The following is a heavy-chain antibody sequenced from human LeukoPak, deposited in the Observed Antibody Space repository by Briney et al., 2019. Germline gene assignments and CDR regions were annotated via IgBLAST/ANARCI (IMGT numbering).Heavy chain of an antibody. CDR2: ISSSSSYI. CDR1: GFTFSSYS. V-gene: IGHV3-21*01. Sequence: PGGSLRLSCAASGFTFSSYSMNWFRQAPGKGLEWVSSISSSSSYIYYADSVKGRFTISRDNAKNSLYLQMNSLRAEDTAVYYCARDDYSSGWYKGYYYGMDVWGQGTTVTVSS. J-gene: IGHJ6*02. CDR3: ARDDYSSGWYKGYYYGMDV. D-gene: IGHD6-19*01.